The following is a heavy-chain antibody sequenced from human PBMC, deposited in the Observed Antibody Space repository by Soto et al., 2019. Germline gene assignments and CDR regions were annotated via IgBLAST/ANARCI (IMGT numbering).Heavy chain of an antibody. V-gene: IGHV1-18*01. D-gene: IGHD3-22*01. CDR3: ARGAYYYDSSGYYADYYGMDV. CDR2: ISANNGNT. CDR1: GYTVTSYG. J-gene: IGHJ6*02. Sequence: QVQLVQSGAEVKKPGASVKVSCKASGYTVTSYGISWVRQAPGQGLEWMVWISANNGNTNYAQKLQGRGTMTTDTSASTASVEMRRLRFGDKAVYYYARGAYYYDSSGYYADYYGMDVWGQGTPVTVSS.